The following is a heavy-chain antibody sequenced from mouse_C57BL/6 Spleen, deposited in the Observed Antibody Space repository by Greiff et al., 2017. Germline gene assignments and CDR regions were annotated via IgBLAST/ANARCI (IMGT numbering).Heavy chain of an antibody. CDR3: AKNDDYEGAMDD. Sequence: VKLMESGPGLVQPSQSLSITCTVSGFSLTSYGVHWVRQSPGKGLEWLGVIWRGGSTDYNAAFMSRLSITKDNSKSQVFFKMNSLQADDTAIYYCAKNDDYEGAMDDWGQGTSVTVSS. D-gene: IGHD2-4*01. CDR1: GFSLTSYG. CDR2: IWRGGST. J-gene: IGHJ4*01. V-gene: IGHV2-5*01.